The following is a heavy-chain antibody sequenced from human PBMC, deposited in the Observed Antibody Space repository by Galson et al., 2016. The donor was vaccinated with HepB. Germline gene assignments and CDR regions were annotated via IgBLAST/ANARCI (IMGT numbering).Heavy chain of an antibody. D-gene: IGHD3-10*01. V-gene: IGHV4-31*03. CDR2: IFHSGST. Sequence: TLSLTCTVSGESITSGGHYWSWIRQHPEKGLEWIGYIFHSGSTHYNPSLKSRVTFSVDTSENYFSLKLTSVTAADTAVYYCASEVGRITEGSGSRSYFDYWGQGTLVTVSS. CDR1: GESITSGGHY. J-gene: IGHJ4*02. CDR3: ASEVGRITEGSGSRSYFDY.